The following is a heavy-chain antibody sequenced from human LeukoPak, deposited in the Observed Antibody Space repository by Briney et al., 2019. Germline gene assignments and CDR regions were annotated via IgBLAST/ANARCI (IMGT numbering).Heavy chain of an antibody. J-gene: IGHJ4*02. CDR3: AKTKEMATIIDY. CDR1: GFTFSSRY. V-gene: IGHV3-23*01. Sequence: PGGSLRLSCEASGFTFSSRYMTWVRQAPGRGLEWVSHISDSDSRTHYVDSVKGRFTISRDNSKNTLYLQMDSLRAEDTAVYYCAKTKEMATIIDYWGQGTLVTVSS. D-gene: IGHD5-24*01. CDR2: ISDSDSRT.